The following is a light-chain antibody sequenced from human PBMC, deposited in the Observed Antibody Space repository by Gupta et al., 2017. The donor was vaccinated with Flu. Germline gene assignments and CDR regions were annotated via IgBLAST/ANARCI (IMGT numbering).Light chain of an antibody. CDR1: QSLSSY. CDR2: DAS. V-gene: IGKV3-11*01. Sequence: EIVVTQSPGTLSLSPGESATLSCRASQSLSSYLAWYQHKPGQPPRLLIYDASYRATGIPARFSGSGSGTDFTLTISSLEPEDFAVYYCQQRTDWPPALSFGGGTKVEIK. J-gene: IGKJ4*01. CDR3: QQRTDWPPALS.